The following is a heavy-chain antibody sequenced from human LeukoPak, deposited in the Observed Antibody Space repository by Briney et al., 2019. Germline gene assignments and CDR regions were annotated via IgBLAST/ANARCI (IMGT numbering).Heavy chain of an antibody. Sequence: PSETLSLTSTVAGCSMCGGSSYWGWIRQPPGKGLECIGTIYHSGSTYYNASLKSRVTISADTSKNQFPLKLSSVTAADTAVYYCARTRGYSGYVDAFDIWGQGTMVTVFS. V-gene: IGHV4-39*01. CDR1: GCSMCGGSSY. D-gene: IGHD5-12*01. CDR2: IYHSGST. J-gene: IGHJ3*02. CDR3: ARTRGYSGYVDAFDI.